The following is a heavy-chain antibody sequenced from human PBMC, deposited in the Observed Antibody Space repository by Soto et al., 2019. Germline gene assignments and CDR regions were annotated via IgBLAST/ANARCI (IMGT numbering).Heavy chain of an antibody. CDR3: EKDLSRYSYGQFDP. D-gene: IGHD5-18*01. CDR2: ISYDGSNK. V-gene: IGHV3-30*18. Sequence: GGSLRLSCAASGFTFSSYAMSWIRQAPGKGLEWVAVISYDGSNKYYADSVKGRFTISRDNSKNTLYLQMNSLRAEDTTVYYCEKDLSRYSYGQFDPWGQGTLVTVSS. CDR1: GFTFSSYA. J-gene: IGHJ5*02.